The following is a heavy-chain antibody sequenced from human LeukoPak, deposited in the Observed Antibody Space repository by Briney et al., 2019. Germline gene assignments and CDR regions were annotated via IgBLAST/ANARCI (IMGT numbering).Heavy chain of an antibody. CDR1: GFTFSSYS. J-gene: IGHJ6*03. V-gene: IGHV3-21*01. CDR3: ARESYSYPYYYYYYMDV. CDR2: ISSSSSYI. Sequence: GGSLRLSCAASGFTFSSYSMNWVRQAPGKGLEWVSSISSSSSYIYYADSVKGRFTISRDNAKNSLYLQMNSLRAEDTAVYYCARESYSYPYYYYYYMDVWGKGTTVTLSS. D-gene: IGHD5-18*01.